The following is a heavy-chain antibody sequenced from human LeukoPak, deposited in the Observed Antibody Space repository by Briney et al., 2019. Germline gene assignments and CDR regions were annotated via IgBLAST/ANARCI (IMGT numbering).Heavy chain of an antibody. CDR3: ARQLYSGYDELLFDY. CDR1: GGTFISYA. CDR2: IIPIFGTA. Sequence: SVKVSCKASGGTFISYAISWVRQAPGQGLEWMGGIIPIFGTANYAQKFQGRVTITTDESTSTAYMELSSLRSEDTAVYYCARQLYSGYDELLFDYWGQGTLVTVSS. J-gene: IGHJ4*02. D-gene: IGHD5-12*01. V-gene: IGHV1-69*05.